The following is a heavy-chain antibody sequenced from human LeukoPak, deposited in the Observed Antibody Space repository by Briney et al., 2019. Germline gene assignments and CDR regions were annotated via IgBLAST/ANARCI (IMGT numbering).Heavy chain of an antibody. CDR2: INYGGST. J-gene: IGHJ3*01. V-gene: IGHV4-34*01. CDR3: AGGFPPGSGSRGSHAFDV. Sequence: SETLSLTCAVSEMSFSAYYWNWIRQSPGKGLEWIGEINYGGSTKYTPSLEGRGTILIDTSKNQFSLKLTSVTAADTAVYYCAGGFPPGSGSRGSHAFDVWGQGTMVTVSS. D-gene: IGHD6-19*01. CDR1: EMSFSAYY.